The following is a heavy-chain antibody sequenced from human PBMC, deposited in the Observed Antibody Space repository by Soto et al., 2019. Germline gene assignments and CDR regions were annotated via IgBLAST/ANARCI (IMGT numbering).Heavy chain of an antibody. CDR3: ARVQSGYDFAY. J-gene: IGHJ4*02. CDR1: GYTFASYG. D-gene: IGHD5-12*01. Sequence: QVQLVQSGAEVKKPGASVKVSCKASGYTFASYGINWVRQAPGKGLEWMGWISAYNGNTHYAQKLQGRVTLTTDTATSTAYMELRSLRSDDTAVYYCARVQSGYDFAYWGQGTLVTVSS. V-gene: IGHV1-18*01. CDR2: ISAYNGNT.